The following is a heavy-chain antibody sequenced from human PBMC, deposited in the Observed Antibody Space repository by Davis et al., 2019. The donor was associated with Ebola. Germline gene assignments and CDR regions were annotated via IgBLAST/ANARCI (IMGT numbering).Heavy chain of an antibody. CDR1: GFTFSGSA. CDR3: ARDRGLSDGYNYLDY. V-gene: IGHV3-73*01. J-gene: IGHJ4*02. Sequence: GGSLRLSCAASGFTFSGSAMHWVRQASGKGLEWVGRIRSKANSYATAYAASVKGRFTISRDDSKNTLYLQMNSLRAEDTAVYYCARDRGLSDGYNYLDYWGQGTLVTVSS. D-gene: IGHD5-24*01. CDR2: IRSKANSYAT.